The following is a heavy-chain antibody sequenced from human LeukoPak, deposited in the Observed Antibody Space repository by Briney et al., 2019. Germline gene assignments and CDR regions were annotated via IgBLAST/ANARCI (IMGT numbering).Heavy chain of an antibody. CDR3: ARVWGSSWPEPGY. CDR1: GGSFSGYY. J-gene: IGHJ4*02. D-gene: IGHD6-13*01. Sequence: SETLSLTCAVYGGSFSGYYWSWIRQPPGKGLEWIGEINHSGSTNYNPSLKSRVTISVDTSKNQFSLKLSSVTAADTAVYYCARVWGSSWPEPGYWGQGTLVTVSS. V-gene: IGHV4-34*01. CDR2: INHSGST.